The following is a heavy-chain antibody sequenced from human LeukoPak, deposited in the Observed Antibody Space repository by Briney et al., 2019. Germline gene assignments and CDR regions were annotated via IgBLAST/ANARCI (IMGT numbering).Heavy chain of an antibody. D-gene: IGHD3-22*01. CDR2: INPSGGST. CDR1: GYTFTSYY. CDR3: ARDWHGHYYDSSGYFSSHAFDI. V-gene: IGHV1-46*01. Sequence: GASVKVSCKASGYTFTSYYMHWVRQAPGQGLEWMGIINPSGGSTSYAQKFQGRVTITADKSTSTAYMELSSLRSEDTAVYYCARDWHGHYYDSSGYFSSHAFDIWGQGTMVTVSS. J-gene: IGHJ3*02.